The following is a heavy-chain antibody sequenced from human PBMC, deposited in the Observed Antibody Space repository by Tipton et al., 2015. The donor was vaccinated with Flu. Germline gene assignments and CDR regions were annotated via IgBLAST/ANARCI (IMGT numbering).Heavy chain of an antibody. CDR2: IYHSGTT. Sequence: TLSLTCRVSGYSINSAYYWGWIRQPPGKGLEWIGSIYHSGTTYYNPSLKSRLTISVDTSKNQFSLKLNSVTAADTAVYYCARHTGDSVRGVVDYWGQGILVTVSP. CDR1: GYSINSAYY. D-gene: IGHD3-10*02. V-gene: IGHV4-38-2*01. J-gene: IGHJ4*02. CDR3: ARHTGDSVRGVVDY.